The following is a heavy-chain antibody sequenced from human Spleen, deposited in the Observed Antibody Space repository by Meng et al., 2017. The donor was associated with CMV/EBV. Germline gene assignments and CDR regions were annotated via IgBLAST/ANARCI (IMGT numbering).Heavy chain of an antibody. J-gene: IGHJ6*02. D-gene: IGHD3-10*01. V-gene: IGHV4-38-2*02. CDR1: GYSISSGYY. CDR2: IYHSGST. CDR3: ARGRGATYYYGLVGMDV. Sequence: GSLRLSCTVSGYSISSGYYWGWIRQPPGKGLEWIGSIYHSGSTYYNPSLKSRVTISVDTSKNQFSLKLSSVTAADTAVYYCARGRGATYYYGLVGMDVWGQGTTVTVSS.